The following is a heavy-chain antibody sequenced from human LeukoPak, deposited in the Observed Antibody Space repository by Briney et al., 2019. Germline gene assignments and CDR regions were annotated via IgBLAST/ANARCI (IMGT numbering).Heavy chain of an antibody. CDR3: AGHHPRNTVDF. CDR2: ISDIGSI. J-gene: IGHJ4*02. D-gene: IGHD2/OR15-2a*01. CDR1: GGSISSYY. Sequence: SETLSLICTVSGGSISSYYWSWIRQPPGKGLEWIAYISDIGSINYNPSLKSRVTISLDTSKNQLSLKLRSVTAADTAVYYCAGHHPRNTVDFWGQGTLVTVSS. V-gene: IGHV4-59*08.